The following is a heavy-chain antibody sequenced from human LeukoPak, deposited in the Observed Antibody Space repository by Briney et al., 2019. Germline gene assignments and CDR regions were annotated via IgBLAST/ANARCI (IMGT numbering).Heavy chain of an antibody. J-gene: IGHJ4*02. CDR3: ARVSSSSDFDY. CDR2: IYYSGST. CDR1: GGSISSYY. V-gene: IGHV4-59*01. Sequence: SETLSLTCTVSGGSISSYYWSWIRQPPGKGLEWIGYIYYSGSTNYNPSLKSRVTISVDMSKNQFSLKLSSVTAADTAVYYCARVSSSSDFDYWGQGTLVTVSS. D-gene: IGHD6-6*01.